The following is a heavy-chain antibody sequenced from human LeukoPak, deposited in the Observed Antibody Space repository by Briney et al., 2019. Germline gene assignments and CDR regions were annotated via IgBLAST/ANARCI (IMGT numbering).Heavy chain of an antibody. J-gene: IGHJ4*02. CDR3: ARGTAGTVNFDY. V-gene: IGHV4-61*01. Sequence: SETLSLTCTASGGSVSSGSYYWSWIRQPPGKGLEWIGYIYYSGSTNYNPSLKSRVTISVDTSKNQFSLKLSSVTAADTAVYYCARGTAGTVNFDYWGQGTLVTVSS. CDR1: GGSVSSGSYY. CDR2: IYYSGST. D-gene: IGHD6-19*01.